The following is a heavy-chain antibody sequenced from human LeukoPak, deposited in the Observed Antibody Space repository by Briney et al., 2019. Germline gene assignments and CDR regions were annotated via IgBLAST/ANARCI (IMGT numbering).Heavy chain of an antibody. D-gene: IGHD3-10*01. CDR3: AKDVRYGSGSSFDY. CDR2: ISGSGGST. V-gene: IGHV3-23*01. J-gene: IGHJ4*02. Sequence: PGGSLRLSCAASGFTFSSYATSWVRQAPGKGLEWVSAISGSGGSTYYADSVKGRFTISRDNSKNTLYLQMNSLRAEDTAVYYCAKDVRYGSGSSFDYWGQGTLVTVSS. CDR1: GFTFSSYA.